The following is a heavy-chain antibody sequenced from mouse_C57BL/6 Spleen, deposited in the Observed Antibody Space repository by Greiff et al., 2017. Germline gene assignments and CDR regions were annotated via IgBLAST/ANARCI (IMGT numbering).Heavy chain of an antibody. CDR3: ARPTVVADAMDY. V-gene: IGHV5-6*01. Sequence: EVQLVESGGDLVKPGGSLKLSCAASGFTFSSYGMSWVRQTPDKRLEWVATISSGGSYTYYPDSVKGRFTISRDNAKNTLYLQMSSLKSEDTAMYYCARPTVVADAMDYWGQGTSFTVSS. CDR2: ISSGGSYT. D-gene: IGHD1-1*01. CDR1: GFTFSSYG. J-gene: IGHJ4*01.